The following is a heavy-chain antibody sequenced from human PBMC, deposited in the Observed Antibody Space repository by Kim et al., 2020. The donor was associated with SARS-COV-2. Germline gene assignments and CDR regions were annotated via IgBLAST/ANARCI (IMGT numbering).Heavy chain of an antibody. CDR2: ISSTGSKI. J-gene: IGHJ5*02. CDR1: GFNFSSYE. CDR3: ARVSNPDYSSNWFADWFDP. Sequence: GGSLRLSCAASGFNFSSYEINWVRQAPGKGLEWVSYISSTGSKIYYADSVKGRFIISRDNAKNSLYLQMNSLRAEDTAIYYCARVSNPDYSSNWFADWFDPWGQGTLVTVSA. V-gene: IGHV3-48*03. D-gene: IGHD6-13*01.